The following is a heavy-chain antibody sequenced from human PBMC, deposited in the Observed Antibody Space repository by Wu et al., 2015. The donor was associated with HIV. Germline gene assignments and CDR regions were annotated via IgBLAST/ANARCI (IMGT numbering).Heavy chain of an antibody. CDR1: GYTFTGYY. D-gene: IGHD5-12*01. CDR2: IIPIFGTA. J-gene: IGHJ3*02. Sequence: QVQLVQSGAEVKKPGASVKVSCKASGYTFTGYYMHWVRQAPGQGLEWMGGIIPIFGTANYAQKFQGRVTITADESTSTAYMELSSLRSEDTAVYYCARAAYSGYEDHDAFDIWGQGDNGHRLF. CDR3: ARAAYSGYEDHDAFDI. V-gene: IGHV1-69*01.